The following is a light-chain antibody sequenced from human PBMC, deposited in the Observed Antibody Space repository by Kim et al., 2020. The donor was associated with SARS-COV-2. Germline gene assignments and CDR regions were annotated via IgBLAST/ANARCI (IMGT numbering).Light chain of an antibody. CDR3: QQAYTLPIT. CDR2: DTS. V-gene: IGKV1-39*01. Sequence: SVGDRVTITCRASQRISRYLHGYQQRSPGNAPRLLIYDTSSLDFGVPSRFSGSGSGTDFILTISSLQPEDSATYYCQQAYTLPITFGQGTRLEIK. J-gene: IGKJ5*01. CDR1: QRISRY.